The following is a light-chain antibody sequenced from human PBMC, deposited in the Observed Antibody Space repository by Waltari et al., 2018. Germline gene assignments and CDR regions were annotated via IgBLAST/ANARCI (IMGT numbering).Light chain of an antibody. J-gene: IGKJ1*01. CDR3: QQYNTYPRT. CDR2: EAS. V-gene: IGKV1-5*03. Sequence: DIQITPSPSTLFASVGDRVTIPCRASQSISSWLAWYQQKPGKAPKLLIYEASSLESGVPSRFSGSGSGTEFTLTISSLQPDDFATFYCQQYNTYPRTFGQGTKVEIK. CDR1: QSISSW.